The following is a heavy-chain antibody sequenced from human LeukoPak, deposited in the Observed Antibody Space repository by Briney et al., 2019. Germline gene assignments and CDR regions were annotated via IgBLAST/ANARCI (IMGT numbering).Heavy chain of an antibody. D-gene: IGHD2-2*01. V-gene: IGHV4-59*01. J-gene: IGHJ5*02. CDR2: IYYSGST. CDR1: GGSISSYY. Sequence: SETLSLTCTVSGGSISSYYWSWIRQPPGKGLEWIGYIYYSGSTNYNPSLKSRVTISVDTSKNQFSLKLSSVTAADTAVYFCARVGSTNWNWFDPWGQGTLVTVSS. CDR3: ARVGSTNWNWFDP.